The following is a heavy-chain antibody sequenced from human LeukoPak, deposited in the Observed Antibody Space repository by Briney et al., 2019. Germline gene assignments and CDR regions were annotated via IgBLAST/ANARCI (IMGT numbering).Heavy chain of an antibody. Sequence: PSETLSLTCTVSGGSISSSSYYWGWIRQPPGKGLEWIGSIYYSGSTYYNPSLKSRVTISVDTSKNQFSLKLSSVTAVDTAVYYCARSLVGATADFDYWGQGTLVTVSS. V-gene: IGHV4-39*01. CDR2: IYYSGST. D-gene: IGHD1-26*01. CDR3: ARSLVGATADFDY. J-gene: IGHJ4*02. CDR1: GGSISSSSYY.